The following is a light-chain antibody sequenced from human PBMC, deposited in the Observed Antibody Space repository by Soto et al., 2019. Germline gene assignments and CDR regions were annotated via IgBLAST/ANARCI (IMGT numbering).Light chain of an antibody. CDR2: LNSDGSH. J-gene: IGLJ2*01. CDR1: SGHSSYA. CDR3: QTWGSGIRVV. V-gene: IGLV4-69*01. Sequence: QAVLTQSPSASASLGASVELTCTLSSGHSSYAIAWHQQQPEKVPRYLMKLNSDGSHSKGDGIPDRFSGSSSGAERYLTISSLQSEDEADYYCQTWGSGIRVVFGGGTKLTVL.